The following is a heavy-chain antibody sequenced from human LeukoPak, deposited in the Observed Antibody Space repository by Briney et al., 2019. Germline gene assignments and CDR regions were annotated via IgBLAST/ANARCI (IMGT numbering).Heavy chain of an antibody. CDR3: TTQTDRAYGSGSPWDYYYYYYMDV. V-gene: IGHV3-15*01. CDR2: IKSKTDGGTT. J-gene: IGHJ6*03. D-gene: IGHD3-10*01. Sequence: GGSLRLSCAASGFTFSNAWMSWVRQPPGKRLEWVGRIKSKTDGGTTDYAAPVKGRFTISRDDSKNTLYLQMNSLKTEDTAVYYCTTQTDRAYGSGSPWDYYYYYYMDVWGRGTTVTVSS. CDR1: GFTFSNAW.